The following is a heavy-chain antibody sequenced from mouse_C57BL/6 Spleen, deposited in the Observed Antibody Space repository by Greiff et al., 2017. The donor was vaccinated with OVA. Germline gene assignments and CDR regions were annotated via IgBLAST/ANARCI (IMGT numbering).Heavy chain of an antibody. D-gene: IGHD1-1*01. J-gene: IGHJ2*01. Sequence: QVQLKQSGAELARPGASVKLSCKASGYTFTSYGISWVKQRTGQGLEWIGEIYPRSGNTYYNEKFKGKAALTADKSSSTAYMELRSLTSEDSAVYFCAREYPNYYGSSYEVDYWGKGTTLTVSS. CDR2: IYPRSGNT. V-gene: IGHV1-81*01. CDR1: GYTFTSYG. CDR3: AREYPNYYGSSYEVDY.